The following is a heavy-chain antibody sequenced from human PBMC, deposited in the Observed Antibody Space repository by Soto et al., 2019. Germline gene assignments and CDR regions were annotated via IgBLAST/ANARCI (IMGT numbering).Heavy chain of an antibody. CDR2: INHSGST. CDR1: GGSFSGYY. V-gene: IGHV4-34*01. J-gene: IGHJ5*02. D-gene: IGHD5-12*01. Sequence: SETLSLTCAVYGGSFSGYYWSWIRQPPGKGLEWIGEINHSGSTNYNPSLKSRVTISVDTSKNQFSLKLSSVTAADTAVYYCARGGIVATSWVRSNWFDPWGQGTLVTVSS. CDR3: ARGGIVATSWVRSNWFDP.